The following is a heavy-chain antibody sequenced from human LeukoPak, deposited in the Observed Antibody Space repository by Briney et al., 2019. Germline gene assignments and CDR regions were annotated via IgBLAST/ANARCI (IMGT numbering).Heavy chain of an antibody. CDR1: GGTFSSYA. CDR3: AAGVGATRFDI. V-gene: IGHV1-69*05. Sequence: SVKVSCKASGGTFSSYAISWVRQAPGQGLEWMGGIIPIFGTANYAQKFQGRVTITTDESTGTAYMELSSLRSEDTAVYYCAAGVGATRFDIWGQGTMVTVSS. D-gene: IGHD1-26*01. CDR2: IIPIFGTA. J-gene: IGHJ3*02.